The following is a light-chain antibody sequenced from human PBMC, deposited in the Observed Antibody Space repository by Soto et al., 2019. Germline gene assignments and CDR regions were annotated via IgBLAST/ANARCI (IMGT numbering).Light chain of an antibody. CDR1: QSLVHRDGNTY. Sequence: DIVMTQTPLSSPVTLGQPASISCRSSQSLVHRDGNTYLSWLHQRPGQPPRLLIYNISNRFSGVPDRFSGSGAGTDFTLKISRVEAEDVGVYYCMQVTQLWTFGQGTKVDIK. CDR3: MQVTQLWT. CDR2: NIS. V-gene: IGKV2-24*01. J-gene: IGKJ1*01.